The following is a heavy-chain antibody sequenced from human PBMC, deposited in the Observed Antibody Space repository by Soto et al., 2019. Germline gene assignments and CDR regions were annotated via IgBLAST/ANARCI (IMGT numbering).Heavy chain of an antibody. CDR3: ARPTQYQIHNSGYYFFDY. CDR1: GGSFSGYY. CDR2: INHSGST. D-gene: IGHD3-22*01. Sequence: SETLSLTCAVYGGSFSGYYWSWIRQPPGKGLEWIGEINHSGSTNYNPSLKSRVTISVDTSKNQFSLKLSSVTAADTAVYYCARPTQYQIHNSGYYFFDYWGQGTLVTVSS. V-gene: IGHV4-34*01. J-gene: IGHJ4*02.